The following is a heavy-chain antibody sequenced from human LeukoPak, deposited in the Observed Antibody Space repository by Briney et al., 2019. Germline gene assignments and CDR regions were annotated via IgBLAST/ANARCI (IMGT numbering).Heavy chain of an antibody. V-gene: IGHV3-9*01. CDR2: ISWNSGSI. J-gene: IGHJ6*03. CDR1: GFTFDDYA. D-gene: IGHD4-11*01. CDR3: ARDNSPMTTVSRSYYFFHLDV. Sequence: GRSLRLSCAASGFTFDDYAMHWVRQAPGKGLEWVSGISWNSGSIGYADSVKGRFTISRDNAKNSLYLQMNSLRPEDTAVYYCARDNSPMTTVSRSYYFFHLDVWGEGTTVTVSS.